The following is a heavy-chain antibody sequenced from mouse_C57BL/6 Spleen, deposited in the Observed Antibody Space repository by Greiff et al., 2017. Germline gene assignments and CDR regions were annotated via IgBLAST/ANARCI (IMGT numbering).Heavy chain of an antibody. Sequence: VQLQESGAELVRPGASVTLSCKASGYTFTDYEMHWVKQTPVHGLEWIGAIDPETGGTAYNQKFKGKAILTADKSSSTAYMELRSLTSADSAVYYCTRPITTSYFDVWGTGTTVTVSS. CDR3: TRPITTSYFDV. V-gene: IGHV1-15*01. CDR2: IDPETGGT. D-gene: IGHD1-1*01. J-gene: IGHJ1*03. CDR1: GYTFTDYE.